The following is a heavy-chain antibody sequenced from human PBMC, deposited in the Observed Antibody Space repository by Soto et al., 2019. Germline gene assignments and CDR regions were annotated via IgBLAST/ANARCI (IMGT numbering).Heavy chain of an antibody. Sequence: SETLSLTCAVSGYSISTGFNWAWIRQPPGKGLEWIGSIYHSGSTYYNLSLKSRVTISSDASKNQISLKLSSVTAADTALHYCARDWGTGFYKLDSWGQGTLVTVSS. J-gene: IGHJ4*02. CDR2: IYHSGST. V-gene: IGHV4-38-2*02. D-gene: IGHD6-19*01. CDR3: ARDWGTGFYKLDS. CDR1: GYSISTGFN.